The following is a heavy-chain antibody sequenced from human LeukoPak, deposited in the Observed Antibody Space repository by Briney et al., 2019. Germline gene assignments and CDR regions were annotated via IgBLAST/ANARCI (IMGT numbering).Heavy chain of an antibody. D-gene: IGHD6-6*01. J-gene: IGHJ6*03. CDR1: GGSISSGGYY. CDR2: IYHSGST. V-gene: IGHV4-30-2*01. CDR3: ARLSIAALDGYYYMDV. Sequence: PSETLSLTCTVSGGSISSGGYYWSWIRQPPGKGLEWIGYIYHSGSTYYNPSLKSRVTISVDRSKNQFSLKLSSVTAADTAVYYCARLSIAALDGYYYMDVWGKGTTVTVSS.